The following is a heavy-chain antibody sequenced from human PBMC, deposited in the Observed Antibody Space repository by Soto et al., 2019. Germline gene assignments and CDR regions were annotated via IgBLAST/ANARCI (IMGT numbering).Heavy chain of an antibody. Sequence: SETLSLTCSVSCDYIQVGGYYWTWIRQRPGKGLEWMGYTYYTCKTYYNPSLESRLTLSVDRSKNQFSLRLTSVTAADTAVYFCGRDLTSNTNCIDPSCQGTLVTVSS. V-gene: IGHV4-30-4*01. J-gene: IGHJ5*02. CDR3: GRDLTSNTNCIDP. D-gene: IGHD2-2*01. CDR2: TYYTCKT. CDR1: CDYIQVGGYY.